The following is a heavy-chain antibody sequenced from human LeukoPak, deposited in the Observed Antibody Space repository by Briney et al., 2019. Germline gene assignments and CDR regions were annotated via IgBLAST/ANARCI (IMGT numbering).Heavy chain of an antibody. Sequence: GGSLRLSCAASGFTFSSYAMHWVRQAPGKGLEWVAVISYDGSNKYYADSVKGRFTISRDSSKNTLYLQMNSLRAEDTAVYYCARDGVYGSGSYGPYYYYYGMDVWGQGTTVTVSS. CDR1: GFTFSSYA. CDR3: ARDGVYGSGSYGPYYYYYGMDV. J-gene: IGHJ6*02. CDR2: ISYDGSNK. V-gene: IGHV3-30-3*01. D-gene: IGHD3-10*01.